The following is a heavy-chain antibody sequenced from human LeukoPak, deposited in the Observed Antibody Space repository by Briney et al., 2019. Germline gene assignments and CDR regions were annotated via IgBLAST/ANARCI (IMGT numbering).Heavy chain of an antibody. CDR2: IKQDGSET. V-gene: IGHV3-7*01. J-gene: IGHJ1*01. CDR3: ARDAAYDFRIPYRYFQH. Sequence: GGSLRLSCAASGFTFSTYWMTWVRQAPGKGLDWVGNIKQDGSETYYADSLKGRFTISRDNAKSALYLQMNSLRAEDTAVYYCARDAAYDFRIPYRYFQHWGQGTLVTVSS. D-gene: IGHD3-3*01. CDR1: GFTFSTYW.